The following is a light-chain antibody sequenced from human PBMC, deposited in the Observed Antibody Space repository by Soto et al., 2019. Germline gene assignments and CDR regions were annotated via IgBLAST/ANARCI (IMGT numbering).Light chain of an antibody. J-gene: IGLJ3*02. CDR2: EVS. CDR3: SSFTSSGTWV. V-gene: IGLV2-14*01. Sequence: QSALTQPASVSGSPGQSITISCTGTSSDVGGYNYVSWYQQHPGKAPKVIIYEVSNRPSGVSNRFSGSKSGNTASLTISGLQAEDEADYYCSSFTSSGTWVFGGGTKLTVL. CDR1: SSDVGGYNY.